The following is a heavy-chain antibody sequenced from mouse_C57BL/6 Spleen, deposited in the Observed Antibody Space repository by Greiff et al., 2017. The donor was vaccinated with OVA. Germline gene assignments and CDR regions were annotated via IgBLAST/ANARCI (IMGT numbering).Heavy chain of an antibody. V-gene: IGHV1-80*01. Sequence: VQLQESGAELVKPGASVKISCKASGYAFSSYWMNWVKQRPGKGLEWIGQIYPGDGDTNYNGKFKGKATLTADKSSSTAYMQLSSLTSEDSAVYFCARDRGGYYAMDYWGQGTSVTVSS. J-gene: IGHJ4*01. CDR1: GYAFSSYW. CDR2: IYPGDGDT. D-gene: IGHD3-2*01. CDR3: ARDRGGYYAMDY.